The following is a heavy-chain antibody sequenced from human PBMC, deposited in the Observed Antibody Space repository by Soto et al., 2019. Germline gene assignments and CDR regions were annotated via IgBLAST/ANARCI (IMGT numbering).Heavy chain of an antibody. V-gene: IGHV1-69*01. Sequence: QVQLIQSEAEVKKPGSSVRVSCTASGGIFGSHGFSWVRQAPGQRLERVGGFIPIFRTLTYTEKFQARVRIAADESTNTVYLYLSRLTSESTAVYYCVRDRRIYYSDPHDEFVASDYEVWGQGTMVSVSS. D-gene: IGHD3-22*01. CDR1: GGIFGSHG. CDR3: VRDRRIYYSDPHDEFVASDYEV. J-gene: IGHJ3*01. CDR2: FIPIFRTL.